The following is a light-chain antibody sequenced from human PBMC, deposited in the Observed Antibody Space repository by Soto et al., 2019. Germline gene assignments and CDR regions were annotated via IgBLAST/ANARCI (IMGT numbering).Light chain of an antibody. CDR1: SSDVGGYDY. CDR2: EVS. CDR3: SSYSISTAYL. J-gene: IGLJ1*01. Sequence: QSVLTQPASVSGSPGQSITISCTGTSSDVGGYDYVSWYQLHPGKAPKLMVFEVSNRPSGVSYRFSGSKSGNTASLTISGLKAEEEADYFCSSYSISTAYLFGTGTKVTV. V-gene: IGLV2-14*01.